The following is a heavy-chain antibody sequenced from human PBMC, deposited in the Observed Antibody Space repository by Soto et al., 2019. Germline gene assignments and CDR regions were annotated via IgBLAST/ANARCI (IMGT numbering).Heavy chain of an antibody. CDR3: ASVTDTTTSYHY. CDR1: GGTFSSYT. V-gene: IGHV1-69*02. Sequence: QVQLVQSGAEVKQPGSSVKVSCKASGGTFSSYTISWVRQAPGQGLEWMGRIIAILGIANYAQKFQDRVTITADKSTSTAYMELSSLRSEDTAMYYCASVTDTTTSYHYWGQGSLVTVSS. J-gene: IGHJ4*02. D-gene: IGHD1-26*01. CDR2: IIAILGIA.